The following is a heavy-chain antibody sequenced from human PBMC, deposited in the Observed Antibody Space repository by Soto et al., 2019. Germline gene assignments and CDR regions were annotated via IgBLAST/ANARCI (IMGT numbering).Heavy chain of an antibody. CDR3: ARESINMCRGVDY. D-gene: IGHD3-10*01. V-gene: IGHV3-33*01. J-gene: IGHJ4*02. CDR2: IWYAGSNK. Sequence: QVQLVESGGGVVQPGRSLRLSCAASGFTFSSYGMHWVRQAPGKGLEWVAVIWYAGSNKYYAESVKGRFTISRYNSKNTMYRQMNSLRAEDTSVYYCARESINMCRGVDYWGQGTLVTVSS. CDR1: GFTFSSYG.